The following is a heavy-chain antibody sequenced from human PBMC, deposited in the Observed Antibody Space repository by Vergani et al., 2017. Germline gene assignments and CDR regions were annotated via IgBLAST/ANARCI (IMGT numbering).Heavy chain of an antibody. Sequence: QVQLVQSGAEVKKPGASVKVSCKASGYTFTGYYMHWVRQAPGQGLEWMGWINPNSGGTNYAQKFQGRVTMTRDTSISTAYMELSRLRSDDTAVYYCARGRGYCSGGSCYVGVCWFDPWGQGTLVTVSS. CDR1: GYTFTGYY. V-gene: IGHV1-2*02. J-gene: IGHJ5*02. D-gene: IGHD2-15*01. CDR2: INPNSGGT. CDR3: ARGRGYCSGGSCYVGVCWFDP.